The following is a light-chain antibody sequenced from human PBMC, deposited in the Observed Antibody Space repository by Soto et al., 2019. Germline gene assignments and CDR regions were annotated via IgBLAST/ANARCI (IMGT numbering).Light chain of an antibody. J-gene: IGLJ1*01. CDR2: SVS. CDR1: SSDVGGYNS. Sequence: QSALTQPASVSGSPGQSITISCTGTSSDVGGYNSVSWYQQHPDKAPKLIIYSVSYRTSAVSDRFSGSKSDKTASLTISGLRTEDEAEYYCSSSTSSSTYVFGTGTQLTVL. CDR3: SSSTSSSTYV. V-gene: IGLV2-14*03.